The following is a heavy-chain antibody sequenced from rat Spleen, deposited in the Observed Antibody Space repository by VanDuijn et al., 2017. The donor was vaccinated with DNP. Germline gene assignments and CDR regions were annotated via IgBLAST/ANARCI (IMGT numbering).Heavy chain of an antibody. D-gene: IGHD1-2*01. CDR2: ISYDGSST. CDR3: TTYSSSFDY. J-gene: IGHJ2*01. V-gene: IGHV5-7*01. CDR1: GFTFSNYD. Sequence: EVQLVESGGGLVQPGRSMKLSCAASGFTFSNYDMAWVRQAPKQGLEWVATISYDGSSTYYPDSVKGRFTISRDNAKSTLYLQMDSLRSEDTATYYCTTYSSSFDYWGQGVMVTVSS.